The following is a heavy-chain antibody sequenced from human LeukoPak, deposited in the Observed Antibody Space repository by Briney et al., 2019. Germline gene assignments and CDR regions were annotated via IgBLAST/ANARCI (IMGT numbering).Heavy chain of an antibody. CDR2: INPTSGST. V-gene: IGHV1-46*01. D-gene: IGHD1-26*01. J-gene: IGHJ5*02. CDR3: ARAVGPRGGNWFDP. CDR1: GYTFTSYG. Sequence: ASVKASCKASGYTFTSYGISWVRQAPGQGLEWMGVINPTSGSTTYSQKFQGRVMMTRDTSTSTVYMDLSSLRSEDTAMYYCARAVGPRGGNWFDPWGQGTLVTVSS.